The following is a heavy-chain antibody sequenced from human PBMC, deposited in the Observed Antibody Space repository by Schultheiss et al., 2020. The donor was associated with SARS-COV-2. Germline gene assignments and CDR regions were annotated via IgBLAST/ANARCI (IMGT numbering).Heavy chain of an antibody. CDR2: VDSSGNTK. V-gene: IGHV3-48*04. D-gene: IGHD3-22*01. J-gene: IGHJ3*02. Sequence: GGSLRLSCAASGFTFSSYAVHWVRQAPGKGLEWVSYVDSSGNTKYYADSLQGRFTISRDNAKNTLYLQMNSLRAEDTAVYYCARDSLDYYDSTEAFDIWGQGTMVTVSS. CDR3: ARDSLDYYDSTEAFDI. CDR1: GFTFSSYA.